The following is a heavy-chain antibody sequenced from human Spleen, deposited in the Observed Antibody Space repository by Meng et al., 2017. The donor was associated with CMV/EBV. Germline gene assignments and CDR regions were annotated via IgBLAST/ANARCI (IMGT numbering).Heavy chain of an antibody. V-gene: IGHV4-4*07. Sequence: QGQMQESGPGLVKPSETLSLTCTVTGGSSSSFYWRWIRPPAGKRLAWIGRIYTSGSTNYNPHLKRGVTMSVDTSKNKFSMKLSSVTAADTAVYYCARTNYGHFDYWGQGTLVTVSS. CDR2: IYTSGST. CDR3: ARTNYGHFDY. J-gene: IGHJ4*02. D-gene: IGHD4-17*01. CDR1: GGSSSSFY.